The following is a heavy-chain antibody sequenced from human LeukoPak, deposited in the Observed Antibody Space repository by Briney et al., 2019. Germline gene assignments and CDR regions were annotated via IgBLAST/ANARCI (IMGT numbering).Heavy chain of an antibody. CDR2: INHSGST. Sequence: ASETLSLTCAVYGGSFSGYYWSWIRQPPGKGLEWIGEINHSGSTNYNPSLKSRVTISVDTSKNQFSLKLSSVTAADTAVYYCARAEYYDILTGYDYWGQGTLVTVSS. CDR1: GGSFSGYY. J-gene: IGHJ4*02. V-gene: IGHV4-34*01. CDR3: ARAEYYDILTGYDY. D-gene: IGHD3-9*01.